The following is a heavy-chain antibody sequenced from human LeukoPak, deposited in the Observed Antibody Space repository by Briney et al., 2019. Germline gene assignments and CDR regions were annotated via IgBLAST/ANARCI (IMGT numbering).Heavy chain of an antibody. V-gene: IGHV4-34*01. D-gene: IGHD3-22*01. CDR2: INHSGST. CDR1: GGPFSGYY. Sequence: SETLSLTCAVYGGPFSGYYWSWIRQPPGKGLEWIGEINHSGSTNYNPSLKSRVTISVDTSKNQFSLKLSSVTAADTAVYYCARGTVVVITTARDYYYYYYMDVWGKGTTVTVSS. CDR3: ARGTVVVITTARDYYYYYYMDV. J-gene: IGHJ6*03.